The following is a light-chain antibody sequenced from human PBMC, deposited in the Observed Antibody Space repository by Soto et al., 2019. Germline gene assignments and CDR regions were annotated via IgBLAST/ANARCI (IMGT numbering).Light chain of an antibody. J-gene: IGLJ3*02. CDR3: QSYDSSLSGSWV. CDR2: GNS. CDR1: SSNIGAGYD. Sequence: QSVLTQPPSVSGAPGQRVTISCTGSSSNIGAGYDVHWYQQLPGTAPKLLIYGNSNRASGVPDRFSGSKSGTSASLAITGLQAEDEADYYCQSYDSSLSGSWVFGGGTKVTVL. V-gene: IGLV1-40*01.